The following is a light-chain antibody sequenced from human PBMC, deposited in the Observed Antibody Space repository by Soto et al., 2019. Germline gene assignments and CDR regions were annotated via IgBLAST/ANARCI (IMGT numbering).Light chain of an antibody. J-gene: IGKJ1*01. CDR1: QTISDNY. Sequence: EIVLTQSPGTLSLSPGERATLSCRASQTISDNYVAWYQQKPGQAPRLLIYRASRRATGIPDRFTGSGSGTDFSLTISRLEPEDFAVYYCQQYGTSPSWTVGQGTKVDIK. V-gene: IGKV3-20*01. CDR2: RAS. CDR3: QQYGTSPSWT.